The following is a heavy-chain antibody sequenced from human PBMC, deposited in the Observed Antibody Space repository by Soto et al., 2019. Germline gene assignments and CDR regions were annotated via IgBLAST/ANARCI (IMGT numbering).Heavy chain of an antibody. V-gene: IGHV3-7*05. CDR1: GFTFSNYW. J-gene: IGHJ4*02. D-gene: IGHD3-10*01. CDR3: AKPFYNGNSDFGY. Sequence: EVHLVESGGGLVQPGGSLRLSCAASGFTFSNYWMTWVRQAPGKGLEWVANINPDGGAKYYVDSVKGRFTLSRDNAKNSLYLQMSSLRAEDTAVYYSAKPFYNGNSDFGYWGQGTLVSVSS. CDR2: INPDGGAK.